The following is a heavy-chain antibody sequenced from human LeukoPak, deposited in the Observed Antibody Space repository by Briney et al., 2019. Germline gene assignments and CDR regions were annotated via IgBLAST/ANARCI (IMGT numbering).Heavy chain of an antibody. D-gene: IGHD1-14*01. J-gene: IGHJ3*02. V-gene: IGHV4-39*01. CDR3: ARTLTGAFDI. Sequence: PSXTLSLTCTVSGGSISSSSYYWGWIRQPPGKGLEWIGSIYYSGSTYYNPSLKSRVTISVDTSKNQFSLKLSSVTAADTAVYYCARTLTGAFDIWGQGTMVTVSS. CDR2: IYYSGST. CDR1: GGSISSSSYY.